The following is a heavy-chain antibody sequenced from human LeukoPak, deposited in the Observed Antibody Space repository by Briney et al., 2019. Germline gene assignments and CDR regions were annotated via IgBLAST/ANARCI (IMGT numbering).Heavy chain of an antibody. CDR1: GGSMRSNY. D-gene: IGHD5-12*01. V-gene: IGHV4-59*12. CDR2: IYYSGST. CDR3: ARGRGYSGYGGSFDY. Sequence: LETLSLTCTVSGGSMRSNYWSLTRQPPGKGLEWIGNIYYSGSTNYNPSLKSRVTISIDPSKNQFSLKLSSVTAADTAVYYCARGRGYSGYGGSFDYWGQGTLVTVSS. J-gene: IGHJ4*02.